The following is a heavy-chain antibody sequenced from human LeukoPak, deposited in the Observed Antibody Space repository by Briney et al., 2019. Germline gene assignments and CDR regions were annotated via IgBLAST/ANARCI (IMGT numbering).Heavy chain of an antibody. CDR3: ARLMITFGGVIPENAFDI. CDR2: INSDGSST. V-gene: IGHV3-74*01. CDR1: GFTFSSYW. Sequence: GGSLRLSCAASGFTFSSYWMHWVRQAPGKGLVWVSRINSDGSSTSYADSVKGRFTISRDNVKNTLYLQMNSLRAEDTAVYYCARLMITFGGVIPENAFDIWGQGTMVTVSS. J-gene: IGHJ3*02. D-gene: IGHD3-16*02.